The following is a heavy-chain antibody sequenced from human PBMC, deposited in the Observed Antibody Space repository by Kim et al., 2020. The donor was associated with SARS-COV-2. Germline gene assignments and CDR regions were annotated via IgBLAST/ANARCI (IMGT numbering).Heavy chain of an antibody. J-gene: IGHJ4*02. Sequence: SETLSLTCTVSGGSISSSSYYWGWIRQPPGKGLEWIGSIYYSGSTYYNPSLKSRVTISVDTSKNQFSLRLSSVTAADTAVYYCASVAAAGSLPANWGQGTLVTVSS. V-gene: IGHV4-39*01. CDR3: ASVAAAGSLPAN. CDR2: IYYSGST. D-gene: IGHD6-13*01. CDR1: GGSISSSSYY.